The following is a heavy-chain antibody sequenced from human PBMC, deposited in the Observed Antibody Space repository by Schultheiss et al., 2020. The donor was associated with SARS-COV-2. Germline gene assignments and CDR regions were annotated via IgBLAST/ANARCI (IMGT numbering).Heavy chain of an antibody. CDR2: ISSGGTT. V-gene: IGHV3-69-1*01. CDR1: GLSLSNSE. Sequence: GGSLRLSCAVSGLSLSNSEMNWVRQTPGRGLEWLSYISSGGTTYYADSVKGRFTISRDNAKNSLYLQMNSLRADDTAVYYCARVGSAHYDFWSGYGFGMDVWGQGTTVTVSS. CDR3: ARVGSAHYDFWSGYGFGMDV. D-gene: IGHD3-3*01. J-gene: IGHJ6*02.